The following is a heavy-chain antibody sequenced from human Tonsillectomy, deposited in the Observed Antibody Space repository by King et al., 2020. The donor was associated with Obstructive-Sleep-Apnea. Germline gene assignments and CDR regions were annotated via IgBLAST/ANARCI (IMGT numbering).Heavy chain of an antibody. D-gene: IGHD3-22*01. Sequence: QLVQSGGGLVQPGGSLRISCAASGFTFRSYWMTWVRQAPGRGLEWVANIRQDESQKYYVDFVKGRFTISRDNAKNSLYLQMNSLRADDTAVYYCARDRSYETTGYYYDVFDLWGQGTMVTVSS. V-gene: IGHV3-7*03. CDR2: IRQDESQK. J-gene: IGHJ3*01. CDR1: GFTFRSYW. CDR3: ARDRSYETTGYYYDVFDL.